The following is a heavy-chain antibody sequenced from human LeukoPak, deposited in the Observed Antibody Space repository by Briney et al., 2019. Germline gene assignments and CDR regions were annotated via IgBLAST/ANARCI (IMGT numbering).Heavy chain of an antibody. D-gene: IGHD3-22*01. CDR3: ARDFYDSRGDAFDI. V-gene: IGHV4-59*01. Sequence: SETLSLTCTVSGGSISSYAWSWIRQPPGKGLEWIGYIYYSGSTNYNPSLKSRVTISVDTSKNQSSLKLSSVTAADTAVYYCARDFYDSRGDAFDIWGQGTMVTVSS. J-gene: IGHJ3*02. CDR2: IYYSGST. CDR1: GGSISSYA.